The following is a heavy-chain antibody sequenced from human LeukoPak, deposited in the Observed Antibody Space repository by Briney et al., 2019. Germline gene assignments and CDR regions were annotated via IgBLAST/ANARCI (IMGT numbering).Heavy chain of an antibody. J-gene: IGHJ4*02. CDR1: GYTFTGYY. CDR2: INPNSGGT. Sequence: GASVKVSCKASGYTFTGYYMHWVRQAPGQGHEWMGWINPNSGGTNYAQKFQGRVTMTRDTSISTAYMELSRLRSDDTAVYYCARNYYDSSGYQYYFDYWGQGTLVTVSS. V-gene: IGHV1-2*02. D-gene: IGHD3-22*01. CDR3: ARNYYDSSGYQYYFDY.